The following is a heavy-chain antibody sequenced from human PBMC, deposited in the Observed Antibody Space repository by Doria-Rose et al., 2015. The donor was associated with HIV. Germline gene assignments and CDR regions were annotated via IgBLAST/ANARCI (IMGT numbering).Heavy chain of an antibody. Sequence: GYIYYSGSTNYNPSLKSRVTISVDTSKNQFSLKLSSVTAADTAVYYCARGTFYDSSGYYPYFDYWGQGTLATVSS. CDR2: IYYSGST. V-gene: IGHV4-59*09. CDR3: ARGTFYDSSGYYPYFDY. J-gene: IGHJ4*02. D-gene: IGHD3-22*01.